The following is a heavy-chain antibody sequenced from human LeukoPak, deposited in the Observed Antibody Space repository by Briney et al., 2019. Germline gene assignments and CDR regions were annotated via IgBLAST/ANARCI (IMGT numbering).Heavy chain of an antibody. CDR3: ARVNSSGWYWFDP. CDR2: IYYNGST. Sequence: SETLSLTCTVSGGSISSYYWSWIRQPPGKGLEWIGYIYYNGSTNYNPSLKSRVTISVDTSKNQFSLKLSSVTAADTAVYYCARVNSSGWYWFDPWGQGTLVTVSS. J-gene: IGHJ5*02. V-gene: IGHV4-59*01. D-gene: IGHD6-19*01. CDR1: GGSISSYY.